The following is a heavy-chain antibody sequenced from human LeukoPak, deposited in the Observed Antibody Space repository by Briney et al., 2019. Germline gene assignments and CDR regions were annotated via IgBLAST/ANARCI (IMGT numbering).Heavy chain of an antibody. V-gene: IGHV3-48*01. CDR3: ARDEYYDSSGYTS. CDR1: GFTFSSYS. J-gene: IGHJ4*02. Sequence: GGSLRLSCAASGFTFSSYSMTWVRQAPGKGLERLSYISSSSTTIYYADSVQGRFTISRDNAKNSLYLQMNSLRAEDTAVYYCARDEYYDSSGYTSWGQGTLVTVSS. D-gene: IGHD3-22*01. CDR2: ISSSSTTI.